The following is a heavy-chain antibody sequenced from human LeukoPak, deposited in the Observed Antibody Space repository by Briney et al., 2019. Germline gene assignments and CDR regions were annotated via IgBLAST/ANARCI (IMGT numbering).Heavy chain of an antibody. Sequence: PGRSLRLSCAASGFTFSSYGMHWVRQAPGKGLDWVAFISYDGSNKEYADSVKGRFTISRDNSRNTLHLQMNSLRGDDTAVYYCAKGLREGDHWGQGTLVAVSS. CDR3: AKGLREGDH. J-gene: IGHJ4*02. CDR2: ISYDGSNK. V-gene: IGHV3-30*18. CDR1: GFTFSSYG. D-gene: IGHD1-26*01.